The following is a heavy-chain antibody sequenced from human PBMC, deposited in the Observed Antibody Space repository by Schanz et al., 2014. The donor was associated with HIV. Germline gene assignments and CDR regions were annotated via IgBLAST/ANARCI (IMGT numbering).Heavy chain of an antibody. J-gene: IGHJ6*02. CDR3: ARGVPVVDLLDYHGLDV. V-gene: IGHV1-69*06. D-gene: IGHD2-2*01. Sequence: QVQLVQSGAEVKKPGSSVKVSCKASGGNFSSYGISWVRQAPGQGLEWMGGITPIFGTRNYAQKFQVRVTFTADKFTGTAYMELSSLRSDDTAVYYCARGVPVVDLLDYHGLDVWGQGTTVTVSS. CDR2: ITPIFGTR. CDR1: GGNFSSYG.